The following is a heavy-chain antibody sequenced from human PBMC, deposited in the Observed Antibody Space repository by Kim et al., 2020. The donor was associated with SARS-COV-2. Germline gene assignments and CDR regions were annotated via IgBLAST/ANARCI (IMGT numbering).Heavy chain of an antibody. D-gene: IGHD2-2*01. J-gene: IGHJ4*02. V-gene: IGHV3-21*01. CDR3: ARVPATELAPLDY. Sequence: YADSVKGRFTISRDNAKNSLYLQMNSLRAEDTAVYYCARVPATELAPLDYWGQGTLVTVSS.